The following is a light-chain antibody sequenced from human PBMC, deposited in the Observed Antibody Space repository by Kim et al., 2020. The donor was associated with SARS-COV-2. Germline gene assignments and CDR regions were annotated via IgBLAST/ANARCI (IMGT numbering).Light chain of an antibody. CDR2: GAS. CDR1: QSVTSSY. Sequence: EIVLTQSPGTLSLSPGERATLSCRASQSVTSSYLTWYQQNRGQAPRLLIYGASSRATGIPDRFSGSGSGTDFTLTISRLEPEDFAVYYCQQYGSSPPTFGQGTKVDIK. V-gene: IGKV3-20*01. CDR3: QQYGSSPPT. J-gene: IGKJ1*01.